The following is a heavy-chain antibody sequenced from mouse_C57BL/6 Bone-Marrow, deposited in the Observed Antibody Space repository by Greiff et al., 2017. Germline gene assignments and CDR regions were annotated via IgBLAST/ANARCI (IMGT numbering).Heavy chain of an antibody. J-gene: IGHJ3*01. CDR3: ARPAWFAY. Sequence: QVQLKESGAELARPGASVKLSCKASGYTFTSYGISWVKQRTGQGLEWIGEIYPRSGNTYYNEKFKGKATLTADKSSSTAYMALRSLTSEDSAVYFCARPAWFAYWGQGTLVTVSA. V-gene: IGHV1-81*01. CDR1: GYTFTSYG. CDR2: IYPRSGNT.